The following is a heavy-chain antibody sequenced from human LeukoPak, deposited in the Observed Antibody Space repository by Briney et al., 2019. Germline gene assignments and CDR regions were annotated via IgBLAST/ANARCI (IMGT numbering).Heavy chain of an antibody. CDR3: AGNPRYCSGGSCYEAGSPNWFDP. CDR2: INPNNGGT. V-gene: IGHV1-2*06. CDR1: QYTFTGYY. D-gene: IGHD2-15*01. J-gene: IGHJ5*02. Sequence: ASVKVSCKGFQYTFTGYYMHWVRQAPGQGPEWMGRINPNNGGTDYSQKLQGRVTMTTDTSTSTAYMELRSLRSDDTAVYYCAGNPRYCSGGSCYEAGSPNWFDPWGQGTLVTVSS.